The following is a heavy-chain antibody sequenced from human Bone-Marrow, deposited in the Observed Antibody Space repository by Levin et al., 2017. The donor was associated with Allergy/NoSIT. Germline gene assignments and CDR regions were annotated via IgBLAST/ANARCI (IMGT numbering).Heavy chain of an antibody. V-gene: IGHV3-48*04. Sequence: PGESLKISCAASGFTCNTYSMNWARQAPGKGLEWVSYISSSSDAIYYADSVKGRFTISRDNAKNSLYLHMNSLRAEDTAVYYCARDSMGLVGNWFNPWRQGTLVIVSS. CDR1: GFTCNTYS. CDR3: ARDSMGLVGNWFNP. J-gene: IGHJ5*02. D-gene: IGHD4/OR15-4a*01. CDR2: ISSSSDAI.